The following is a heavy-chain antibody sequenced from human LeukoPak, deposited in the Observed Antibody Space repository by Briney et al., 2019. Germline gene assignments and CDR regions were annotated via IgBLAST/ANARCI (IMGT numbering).Heavy chain of an antibody. V-gene: IGHV1-46*01. CDR1: VYTFTSYF. Sequence: ASVKVSCKASVYTFTSYFMQWVRQAPGQGLEWVGIINPRRCSTSYAQKFQGRVTMTRDMSTSTDYMELSSLRSEDTAVYYCARSSGAAAGTWYFDLWGRGPLVTVSS. CDR3: ARSSGAAAGTWYFDL. D-gene: IGHD6-13*01. J-gene: IGHJ2*01. CDR2: INPRRCST.